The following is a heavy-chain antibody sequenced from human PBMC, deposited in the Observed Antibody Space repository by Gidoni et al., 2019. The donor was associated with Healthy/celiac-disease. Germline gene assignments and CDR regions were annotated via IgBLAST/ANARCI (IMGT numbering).Heavy chain of an antibody. CDR1: GFTFSNAW. Sequence: EVQLVESGGGLVQPGGSLRLSCAASGFTFSNAWMSWVRQAPGKGLEWVGRSKSKTDGGTTDYAAPVKGRFTISRDDSKNTLYLQMNSLKTEDTAVYYCTTRPKYAPDYWGQGTLVTVSS. CDR2: SKSKTDGGTT. J-gene: IGHJ4*02. V-gene: IGHV3-15*01. CDR3: TTRPKYAPDY. D-gene: IGHD2-2*01.